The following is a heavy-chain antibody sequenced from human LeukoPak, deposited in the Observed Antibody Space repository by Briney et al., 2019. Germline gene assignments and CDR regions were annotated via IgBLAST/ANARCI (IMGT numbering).Heavy chain of an antibody. CDR3: AKEENDYDILTGYYNWFDP. CDR1: GFTFSSYG. V-gene: IGHV3-30*02. CDR2: IRYDGSNK. J-gene: IGHJ5*02. Sequence: PGGSLRLSCAASGFTFSSYGMHWVRQAPGKGLEWVAFIRYDGSNKYYADSVKGRFTISRGNSKNTLYLQMNSLRAEDTAVYYCAKEENDYDILTGYYNWFDPWGQGTLVTVSS. D-gene: IGHD3-9*01.